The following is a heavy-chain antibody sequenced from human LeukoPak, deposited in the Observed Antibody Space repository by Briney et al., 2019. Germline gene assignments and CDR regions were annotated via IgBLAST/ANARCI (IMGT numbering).Heavy chain of an antibody. D-gene: IGHD3-22*01. V-gene: IGHV4-38-2*02. CDR1: GYSISSGYY. Sequence: SETLSLTCTVSGYSISSGYYWAWIRQPPGKGLEWIGNIYHTGSTYYNPSLKSRVTISVDTSKNQFSLKLSSVTAADTAVYYCARNYDSSGYYYAGFDYWGQGTLVTVSS. CDR2: IYHTGST. J-gene: IGHJ4*02. CDR3: ARNYDSSGYYYAGFDY.